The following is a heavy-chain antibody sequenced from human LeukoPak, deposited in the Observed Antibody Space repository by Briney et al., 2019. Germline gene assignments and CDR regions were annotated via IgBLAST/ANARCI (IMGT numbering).Heavy chain of an antibody. J-gene: IGHJ4*02. CDR2: VSYDGNDG. CDR1: GFNFTYYA. V-gene: IGHV3-30*18. Sequence: GGSLRLSCIGSGFNFTYYAIYWVRQAPGKGLEWVAVVSYDGNDGYYAAPVKGRFSISRDNSQNTVTLQMNKLRVDNTAIYYCAKLAWNDGSYYFDYWGQGTLVTVSS. CDR3: AKLAWNDGSYYFDY. D-gene: IGHD1-1*01.